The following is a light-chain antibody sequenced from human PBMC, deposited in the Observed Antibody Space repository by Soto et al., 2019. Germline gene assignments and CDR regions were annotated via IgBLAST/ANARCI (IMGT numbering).Light chain of an antibody. J-gene: IGKJ5*01. CDR2: TGS. Sequence: QMTPSKSYVSASVVARVTIKGRASQGIKNWLAWYQQKPGKAPNLLIYTGSSLQSGVTSGFSSSGSGTAVSLTINSLQQADFVTFYCQQAASFPITFGQGTRLEI. V-gene: IGKV1-12*01. CDR1: QGIKNW. CDR3: QQAASFPIT.